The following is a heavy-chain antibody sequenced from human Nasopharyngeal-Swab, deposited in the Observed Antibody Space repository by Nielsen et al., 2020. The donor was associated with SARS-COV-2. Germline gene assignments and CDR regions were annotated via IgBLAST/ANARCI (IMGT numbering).Heavy chain of an antibody. D-gene: IGHD3-3*01. CDR3: AGGYYDFWSGYAGFDP. Sequence: GESLKISCAASGFTFSSYWMHWVRQAPGKGLVWVSRINSDGSSTSYADSVKGRFTISRDNAKNTLYLQMNSLRAEDTAVYYCAGGYYDFWSGYAGFDPWGQGTLVTVSS. CDR2: INSDGSST. J-gene: IGHJ5*02. CDR1: GFTFSSYW. V-gene: IGHV3-74*01.